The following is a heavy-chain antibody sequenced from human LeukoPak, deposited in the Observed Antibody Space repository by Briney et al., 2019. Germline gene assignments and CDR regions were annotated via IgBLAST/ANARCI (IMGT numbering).Heavy chain of an antibody. J-gene: IGHJ5*02. CDR3: ATVKYDYGDPVGWFDP. CDR2: INRDGSTT. CDR1: GFTFSNYW. V-gene: IGHV3-74*03. D-gene: IGHD4-17*01. Sequence: PGGSLRLSCAASGFTFSNYWVHWVRQAPGKGLVWVSRINRDGSTTKYADSVRGRFTISRDNSKNTLYLLMTSLRADDTAVYYCATVKYDYGDPVGWFDPWGQGTLVTVSS.